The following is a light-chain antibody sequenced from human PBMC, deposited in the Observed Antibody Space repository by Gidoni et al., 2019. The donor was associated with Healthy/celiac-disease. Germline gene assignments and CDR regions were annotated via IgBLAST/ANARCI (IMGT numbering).Light chain of an antibody. Sequence: DIQMSQPPSSLAASVGDRVTITCRASQSISSYLNWYQQKPGKAPKLLIDAASSLQSGVPSRFSGSGSGTDFTLTISSLQPEDFATYYCQQSYSTPWTCGQGTKVEIK. CDR1: QSISSY. V-gene: IGKV1-39*01. CDR2: AAS. CDR3: QQSYSTPWT. J-gene: IGKJ1*01.